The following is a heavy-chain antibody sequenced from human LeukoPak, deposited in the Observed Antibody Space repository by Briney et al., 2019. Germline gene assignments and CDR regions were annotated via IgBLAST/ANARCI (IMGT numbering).Heavy chain of an antibody. J-gene: IGHJ5*02. D-gene: IGHD3-10*01. V-gene: IGHV1-69*13. CDR1: GGTFSSYA. CDR3: ARDNRFGEGWFDP. CDR2: IIPIFGTA. Sequence: SVKVSCKASGGTFSSYAISWVRQAPGQGLEWMGGIIPIFGTANYAQKSQGRVTITADESTSTAYMELSSLRSEDTAVYYCARDNRFGEGWFDPWGQGTLVTVSS.